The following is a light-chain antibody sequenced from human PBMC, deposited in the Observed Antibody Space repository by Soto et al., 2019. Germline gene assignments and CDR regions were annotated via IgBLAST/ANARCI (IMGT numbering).Light chain of an antibody. CDR3: QQYYNWPPYT. J-gene: IGKJ2*01. CDR1: RSVSSN. Sequence: EIVMTQSPATLSVSPGERATLSCRASRSVSSNLAWFQQKPGQAPRLLIYGASTSATGIPVRFSGSGSGTEFTLTISSLQSEDFAVYYCQQYYNWPPYTFGQGTKLEI. CDR2: GAS. V-gene: IGKV3-15*01.